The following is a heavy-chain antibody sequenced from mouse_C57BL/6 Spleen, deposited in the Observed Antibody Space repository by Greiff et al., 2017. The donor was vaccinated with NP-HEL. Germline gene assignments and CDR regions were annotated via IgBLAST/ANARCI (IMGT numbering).Heavy chain of an antibody. D-gene: IGHD1-1*01. CDR2: ISDGGSYT. J-gene: IGHJ1*03. Sequence: EVQVVESGGGLVKPGGSLKLSCAASGFTFSSYAMSWVRQTPEKRLEWVATISDGGSYTYYPDNVKGRFTISRDNAKNNLYLQMSHLKSEDTAMYYCARDGGVYYYGSRGYFDVWGTGTTVTVSS. V-gene: IGHV5-4*01. CDR3: ARDGGVYYYGSRGYFDV. CDR1: GFTFSSYA.